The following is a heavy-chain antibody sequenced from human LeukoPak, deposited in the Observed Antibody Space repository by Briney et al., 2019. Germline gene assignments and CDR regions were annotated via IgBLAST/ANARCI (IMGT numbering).Heavy chain of an antibody. J-gene: IGHJ3*02. V-gene: IGHV3-7*01. CDR1: GGSISSYY. CDR2: IRQDGSEK. CDR3: AKGSSRPPNAFDI. Sequence: ETLSLTCTVSGGSISSYYWSWVRQAPGKGLEWVASIRQDGSEKHYVDSVEGRFTISRDNAKNSLHLQMNSLRAEDTAVYYCAKGSSRPPNAFDIWGQGTLVTVSS. D-gene: IGHD6-6*01.